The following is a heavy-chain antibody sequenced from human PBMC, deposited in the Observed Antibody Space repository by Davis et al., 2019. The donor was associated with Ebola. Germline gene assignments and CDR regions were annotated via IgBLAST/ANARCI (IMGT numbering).Heavy chain of an antibody. J-gene: IGHJ6*02. D-gene: IGHD5/OR15-5a*01. CDR3: TTSVAPPEDYYYYGLDV. CDR2: VNPQIGNT. V-gene: IGHV1-8*01. Sequence: ASVKVSCKASGYTFTNYDVHWVRQGTGQGLEWMGWVNPQIGNTGYAQKFRGRVTMTTNSTTRTAYLELSGLRSENTAVYYCTTSVAPPEDYYYYGLDVWGQGTTVTVSS. CDR1: GYTFTNYD.